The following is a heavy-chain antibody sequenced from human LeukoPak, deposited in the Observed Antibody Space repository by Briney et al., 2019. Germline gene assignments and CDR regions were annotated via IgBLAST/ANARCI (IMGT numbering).Heavy chain of an antibody. J-gene: IGHJ4*02. Sequence: GVSLRLSCAASGFTFSNYAMSWVRQAPGKGLEWVSAISGSGGSTYYADSVKGRFTISRDNSKNTLYLQMNSLRTEDTAVYYCAKGASGYEGLDWGQGTLVTVSS. V-gene: IGHV3-23*01. CDR1: GFTFSNYA. CDR3: AKGASGYEGLD. D-gene: IGHD5-12*01. CDR2: ISGSGGST.